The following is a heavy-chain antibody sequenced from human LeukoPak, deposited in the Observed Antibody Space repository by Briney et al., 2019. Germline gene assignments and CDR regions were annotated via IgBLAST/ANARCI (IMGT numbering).Heavy chain of an antibody. D-gene: IGHD3-9*01. CDR3: ARPRAGYDILTGWIDY. V-gene: IGHV4-39*01. J-gene: IGHJ4*02. Sequence: GSLRLSCAASGFTFSSYWMSWVRQAPGKGLEWIGSIYYSGSTYYNPSLKSRVTISVDTSKNPFSLKLSSVTAADTAVYYCARPRAGYDILTGWIDYWGQGTLVTVSS. CDR1: GFTFSSYW. CDR2: IYYSGST.